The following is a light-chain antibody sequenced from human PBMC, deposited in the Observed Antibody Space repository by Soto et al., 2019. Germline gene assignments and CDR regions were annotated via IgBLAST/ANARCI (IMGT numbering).Light chain of an antibody. Sequence: QSVLTQPASVSGSPGQPITISCTGTSSDVGGYNFVSWYQQHPGKAPKLLIYDVRNRPSGVSNRFSGSKSGNTASLTISGLQAEDEADYYCSSYTSSSTYVFGTGTKVTVL. CDR2: DVR. CDR3: SSYTSSSTYV. J-gene: IGLJ1*01. V-gene: IGLV2-14*01. CDR1: SSDVGGYNF.